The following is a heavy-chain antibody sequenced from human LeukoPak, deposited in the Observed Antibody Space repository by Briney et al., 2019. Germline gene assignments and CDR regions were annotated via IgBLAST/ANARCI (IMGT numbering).Heavy chain of an antibody. Sequence: PGGPLRLSCAASGFTFSSYAMSWVRQAPGKGLEWVSTMSTSGGSTYYADSVKGRFTISRDNSKNTLFLHMNSLRAEDTAVYYCARAVDFWSGYPQPNWFDPWGQGTLVTVSS. V-gene: IGHV3-23*01. J-gene: IGHJ5*02. CDR3: ARAVDFWSGYPQPNWFDP. D-gene: IGHD3-3*01. CDR2: MSTSGGST. CDR1: GFTFSSYA.